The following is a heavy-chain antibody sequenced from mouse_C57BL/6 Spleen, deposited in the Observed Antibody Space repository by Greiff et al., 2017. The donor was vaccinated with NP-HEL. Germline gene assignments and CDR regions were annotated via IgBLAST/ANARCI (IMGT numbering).Heavy chain of an antibody. CDR2: IDPETGGT. V-gene: IGHV1-15*01. Sequence: VQLVESGAELVRPGASVTLSCKASGYTFTDYEMHWVKQTPVHGLEWIGAIDPETGGTAYNQKFKGKAILTADKSSSTAYMELRSLTSEDSAVYYCTGGYYKDYYAMDYWGQGTSVTVSS. D-gene: IGHD2-12*01. CDR3: TGGYYKDYYAMDY. J-gene: IGHJ4*01. CDR1: GYTFTDYE.